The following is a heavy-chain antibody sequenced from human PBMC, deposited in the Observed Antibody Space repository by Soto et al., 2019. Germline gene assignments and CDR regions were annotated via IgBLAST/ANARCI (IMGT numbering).Heavy chain of an antibody. CDR1: GFTFGSSW. Sequence: EVQLVESGGGLVQPGGSVRLSCVASGFTFGSSWMHWVRQAPGKGLVWVSRIGRDATTKNYAEYAKGRFTIARDNAENTLYLQVDSLTAEDTAVYYCARGPTGWYGYDYWGQGTLLTVSS. CDR3: ARGPTGWYGYDY. V-gene: IGHV3-74*01. J-gene: IGHJ4*02. D-gene: IGHD6-19*01. CDR2: IGRDATTK.